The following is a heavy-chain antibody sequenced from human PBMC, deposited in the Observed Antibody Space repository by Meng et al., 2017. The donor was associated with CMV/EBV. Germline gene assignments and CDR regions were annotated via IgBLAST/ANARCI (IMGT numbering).Heavy chain of an antibody. D-gene: IGHD3-3*01. CDR2: IYYSGST. CDR1: GGSISSGGYY. CDR3: ARDGVGDFWSDYYGMDV. V-gene: IGHV4-31*03. J-gene: IGHJ6*02. Sequence: SETLSLTCTVSGGSISSGGYYWSWTRQHPGKGLEWIGYIYYSGSTYYNPSLKSRVTISVDTSKNQFSLKLSSVTAADTAVYYCARDGVGDFWSDYYGMDVWGQGTTVTVSS.